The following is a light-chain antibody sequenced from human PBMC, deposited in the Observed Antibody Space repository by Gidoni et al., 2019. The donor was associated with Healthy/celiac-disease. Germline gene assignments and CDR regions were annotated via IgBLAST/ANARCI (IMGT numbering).Light chain of an antibody. CDR1: QTISSY. V-gene: IGKV1-39*01. CDR2: AAS. J-gene: IGKJ3*01. Sequence: IQMTQSPSSLSASVGDRVTITCRASQTISSYLNWYQQKPGKAPKLLIYAASILESGVPSRFSGSGSGTDFTLTISSLQPEDFATYYCQQSYSTPRTFGPGTKVDIK. CDR3: QQSYSTPRT.